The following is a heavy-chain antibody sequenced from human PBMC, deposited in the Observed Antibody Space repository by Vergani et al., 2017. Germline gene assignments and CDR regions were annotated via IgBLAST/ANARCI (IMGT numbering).Heavy chain of an antibody. CDR3: AREIMTAVGTRLSYFDY. V-gene: IGHV1-3*01. CDR2: INPGNVNI. Sequence: QVQLVQSGAEVKKPGASVKVSCKASGYTFTTFAVHWVRQAPGQRLEWMAWINPGNVNIKYSQKFQGRVTITRDTSASTAYMELSSLRSEDTAVYYCAREIMTAVGTRLSYFDYWGQGTLVTVSS. J-gene: IGHJ4*02. D-gene: IGHD6-13*01. CDR1: GYTFTTFA.